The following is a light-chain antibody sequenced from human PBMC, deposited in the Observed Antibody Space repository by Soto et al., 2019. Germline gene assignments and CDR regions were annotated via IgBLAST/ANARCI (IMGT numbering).Light chain of an antibody. J-gene: IGKJ5*01. CDR1: QSVSSSY. Sequence: EIVLTQSPGTLSLSPGERATLSCRASQSVSSSYLAWYQQKPGQAPMLLIYGASSRATVIPDWFSGSGSGTVFTLTISILEPDDFALYYCQHYGRSPRTFGQGTRLDIK. CDR2: GAS. CDR3: QHYGRSPRT. V-gene: IGKV3-20*01.